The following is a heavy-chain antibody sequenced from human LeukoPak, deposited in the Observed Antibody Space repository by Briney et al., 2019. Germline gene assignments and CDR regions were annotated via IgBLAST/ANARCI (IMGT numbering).Heavy chain of an antibody. Sequence: MASGTLSLTCAVYGGSFSGYYWSWIRQPPGKGLEWIGEINQSGGTNYNPSLKSRVTISVDTSKNQFSLNLSSVTAADTAVYYCAIAGGWYAFDIWGQGTMVTVSS. CDR3: AIAGGWYAFDI. D-gene: IGHD3-16*01. CDR1: GGSFSGYY. V-gene: IGHV4-34*01. CDR2: INQSGGT. J-gene: IGHJ3*02.